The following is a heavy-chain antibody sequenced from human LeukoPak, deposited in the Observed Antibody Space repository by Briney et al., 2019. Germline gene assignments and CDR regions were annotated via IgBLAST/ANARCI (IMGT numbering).Heavy chain of an antibody. V-gene: IGHV4-59*08. J-gene: IGHJ4*02. CDR1: GGSINTYS. CDR3: AKVQSSGKGDRFDY. D-gene: IGHD3-22*01. CDR2: IYYDGRT. Sequence: SETLSLTCTVPGGSINTYSWTWIRRPPGKGLDWIGYIYYDGRTDYNPSLTSRVTISVDTSKNPFSLKLSSVTAADTAVYYCAKVQSSGKGDRFDYWGREPWSPSPQ.